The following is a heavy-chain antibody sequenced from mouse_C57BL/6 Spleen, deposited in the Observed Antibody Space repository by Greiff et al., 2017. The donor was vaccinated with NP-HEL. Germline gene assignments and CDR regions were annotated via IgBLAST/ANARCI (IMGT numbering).Heavy chain of an antibody. CDR1: GYTFTGYW. J-gene: IGHJ4*01. Sequence: QVQLMQSGAELMKPGASVKLSCTATGYTFTGYWIYWVKQRPGHGLEWIGTILPGSGSTNYHEKFKGKATFTADTSYNTVYMQLSSLTTDDSAIYYCARNDDDGAMDYWGQGTSVTVSS. CDR2: ILPGSGST. V-gene: IGHV1-9*01. D-gene: IGHD2-4*01. CDR3: ARNDDDGAMDY.